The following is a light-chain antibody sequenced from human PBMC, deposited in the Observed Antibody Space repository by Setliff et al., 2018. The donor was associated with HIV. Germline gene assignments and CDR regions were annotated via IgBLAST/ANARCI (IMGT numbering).Light chain of an antibody. V-gene: IGLV2-14*03. CDR2: DVT. J-gene: IGLJ1*01. Sequence: QSALAQPASVSGSPGQSITISCTGTSSDIGAYNYVSWYQQYPGKAPKLVIYDVTIRPSGVSNRFSGSKSGNTASLTISGLQAEDEGDYYCSSYTSTTLYVFGTGTKV. CDR1: SSDIGAYNY. CDR3: SSYTSTTLYV.